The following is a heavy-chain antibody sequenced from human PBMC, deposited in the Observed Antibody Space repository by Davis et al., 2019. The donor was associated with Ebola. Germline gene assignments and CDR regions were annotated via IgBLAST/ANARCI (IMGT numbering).Heavy chain of an antibody. CDR1: GGSISSNSYY. J-gene: IGHJ4*02. D-gene: IGHD3-22*01. CDR2: IYHSGST. V-gene: IGHV4-39*01. Sequence: MPSETLSLTCTVSGGSISSNSYYWGWIRQPPGKGLEWIGNIYHSGSTFYNPSLKSRVTISVDTSDNQFSLKLGSVTAADTAVYYCASASYFRGSSGYLAYWGQGTLLTVSS. CDR3: ASASYFRGSSGYLAY.